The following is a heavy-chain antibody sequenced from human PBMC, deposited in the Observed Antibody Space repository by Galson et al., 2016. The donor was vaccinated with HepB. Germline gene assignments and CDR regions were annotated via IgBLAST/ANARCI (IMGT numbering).Heavy chain of an antibody. CDR2: IYPTDSDT. CDR3: AKGAERSYYYDSSGYSHFDS. D-gene: IGHD3-22*01. CDR1: GYRFTSYW. V-gene: IGHV5-51*01. J-gene: IGHJ4*02. Sequence: QSGAEVKKPGESLKISCKGSGYRFTSYWIGWVRQMPGKGLEWMGIIYPTDSDTRYSPSFQGQVTISAGRSITTAYLQWSSLKASDTAIYYCAKGAERSYYYDSSGYSHFDSWGQGTLVTVSS.